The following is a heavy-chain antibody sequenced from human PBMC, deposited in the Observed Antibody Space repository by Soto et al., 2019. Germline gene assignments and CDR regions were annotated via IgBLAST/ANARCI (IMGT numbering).Heavy chain of an antibody. CDR1: GFTFSTYN. V-gene: IGHV3-48*01. D-gene: IGHD6-25*01. CDR2: ISTSSSTI. Sequence: EVQLVESGGGLVQPGGSLRLSCAASGFTFSTYNMNWVRQAPGKGLEWVSYISTSSSTIYYADFVKGRFTISRDNAKNSLFLQMNSLRGEDTAVYYCARAAQWFDYWGQGTLVTVSS. J-gene: IGHJ5*01. CDR3: ARAAQWFDY.